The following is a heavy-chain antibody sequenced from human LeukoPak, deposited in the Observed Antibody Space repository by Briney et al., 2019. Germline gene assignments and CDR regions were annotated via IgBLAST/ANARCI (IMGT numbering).Heavy chain of an antibody. CDR2: ISGSSGTR. CDR3: ARAPYTSGWYRGDNDY. V-gene: IGHV3-48*01. CDR1: GFTFSSYS. D-gene: IGHD6-19*01. Sequence: GGSLRLSCAASGFTFSSYSMNWVRQAPGKGLEWVSDISGSSGTRYYADSVKGRFTISRDNAKNSLYLQMNSLRAEDTAVYYCARAPYTSGWYRGDNDYWGQGTLVTVSS. J-gene: IGHJ4*02.